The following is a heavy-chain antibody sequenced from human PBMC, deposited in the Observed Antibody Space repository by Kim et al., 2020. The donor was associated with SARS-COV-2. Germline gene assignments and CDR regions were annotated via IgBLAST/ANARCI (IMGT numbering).Heavy chain of an antibody. D-gene: IGHD3-10*01. J-gene: IGHJ4*02. V-gene: IGHV3-23*01. CDR3: TKNAVRGASYFDY. Sequence: STEPAQGRSTITRDNSKNTRYLQVNSLRAEDTAVYYCTKNAVRGASYFDYWGQGTLVTVSS.